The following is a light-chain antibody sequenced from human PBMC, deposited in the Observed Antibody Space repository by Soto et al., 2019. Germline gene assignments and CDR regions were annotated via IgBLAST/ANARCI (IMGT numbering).Light chain of an antibody. Sequence: QSALTQPASVSGSPGQSITISCTGTSSDIGAYNFVSWYQQHPGKAPKLMLYDVNIRPSGVSRRFSGSKSANTASLTISGLQAEDEDDYYCTSWSTSTTMIFGGGTKLTVL. V-gene: IGLV2-14*03. CDR2: DVN. J-gene: IGLJ2*01. CDR3: TSWSTSTTMI. CDR1: SSDIGAYNF.